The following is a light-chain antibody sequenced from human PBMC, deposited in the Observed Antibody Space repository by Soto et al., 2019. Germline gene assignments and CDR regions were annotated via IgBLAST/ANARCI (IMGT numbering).Light chain of an antibody. CDR3: CSYTTSSTLV. J-gene: IGLJ1*01. CDR2: EDI. V-gene: IGLV2-14*01. CDR1: SSDIGTYNH. Sequence: QAVLTQPPSASGSPGQSIAISCAGTSSDIGTYNHVSWYQQHPGKAPQLIIYEDINRPSGLSSRFSGSKSGNTASLTISGLQAEDEADYFCCSYTTSSTLVCGTGTKVTVL.